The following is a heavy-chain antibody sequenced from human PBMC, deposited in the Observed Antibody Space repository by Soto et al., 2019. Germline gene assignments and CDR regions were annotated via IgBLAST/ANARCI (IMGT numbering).Heavy chain of an antibody. CDR3: ANGMITFTDAFDI. D-gene: IGHD3-16*01. CDR2: IWYDGSNK. Sequence: QVQLVESGGGVVQPGRSLRLSCAASGFTFSSYGMHWVRQAPGKGLEWVAVIWYDGSNKYYADSVKGRFTISRDNSKNTLYLKMNSLRAEDTAVYYCANGMITFTDAFDIWGQGTMVTVSS. J-gene: IGHJ3*02. CDR1: GFTFSSYG. V-gene: IGHV3-33*06.